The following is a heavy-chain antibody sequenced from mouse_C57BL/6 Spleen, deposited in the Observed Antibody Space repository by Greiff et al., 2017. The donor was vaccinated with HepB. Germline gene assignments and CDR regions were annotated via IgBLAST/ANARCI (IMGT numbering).Heavy chain of an antibody. CDR2: IWSGGST. J-gene: IGHJ2*01. V-gene: IGHV2-2*01. CDR1: GFSLTSYG. D-gene: IGHD1-1*01. Sequence: VQLQQSGPGLVQPSQSLSITCTVSGFSLTSYGVHWVRQSPGKGLEWLGVIWSGGSTDYNAAFISRLSISKDNSKSQVFFKMNSLQADDTAIYYCARNEIYYGSSYGYFDYWGQGTTLTVSS. CDR3: ARNEIYYGSSYGYFDY.